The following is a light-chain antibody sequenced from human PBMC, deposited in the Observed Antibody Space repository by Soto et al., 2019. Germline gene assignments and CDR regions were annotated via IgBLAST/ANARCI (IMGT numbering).Light chain of an antibody. CDR2: EVI. CDR1: SSDVGSYNL. V-gene: IGLV2-23*02. J-gene: IGLJ2*01. CDR3: CSYAGSTSLV. Sequence: QSALTQPASVSGSPGQSITISCTGTSSDVGSYNLVSWYQQHPGKAPKVIIYEVIKRPSGVSNRFSGSKSGNTASLTISGLQAEDEAEYYCCSYAGSTSLVFCGGTKVTVL.